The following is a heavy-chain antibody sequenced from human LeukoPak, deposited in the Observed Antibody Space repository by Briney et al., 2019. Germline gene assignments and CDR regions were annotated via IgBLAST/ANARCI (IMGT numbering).Heavy chain of an antibody. CDR2: IYYSGST. CDR3: ARRRGSGWSDAFDI. Sequence: SETLSLTCAVYGGSFSGYYWSWIRQPPGKGLEWIGYIYYSGSTNYNPSLKSRVTISVDTSKNQFSLKLSSVTAADTAVYYCARRRGSGWSDAFDIWGQGTMVTVSS. CDR1: GGSFSGYY. J-gene: IGHJ3*02. D-gene: IGHD6-19*01. V-gene: IGHV4-59*08.